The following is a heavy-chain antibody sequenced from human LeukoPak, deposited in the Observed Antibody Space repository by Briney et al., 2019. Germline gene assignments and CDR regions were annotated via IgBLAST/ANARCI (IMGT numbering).Heavy chain of an antibody. CDR2: IYYSGST. Sequence: SETLSLTCTVSGGSISSYYWSWIRQPPGKGLEWIGYIYYSGSTNYNPSLKSRVTISVDTSKNQFSLKLSSVTAADTAVYYCARGAKYYGFWSGYYFWDAFDIWGQGTMVTVSS. CDR3: ARGAKYYGFWSGYYFWDAFDI. V-gene: IGHV4-59*01. D-gene: IGHD3-3*01. J-gene: IGHJ3*02. CDR1: GGSISSYY.